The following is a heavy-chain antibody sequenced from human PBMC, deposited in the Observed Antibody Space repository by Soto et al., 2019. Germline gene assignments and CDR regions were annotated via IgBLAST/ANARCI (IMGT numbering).Heavy chain of an antibody. V-gene: IGHV3-15*07. CDR3: TTTDYDFWSGYYPGDYYYGMHV. D-gene: IGHD3-3*01. CDR1: GFTFSNAW. Sequence: GGSLRLSCAASGFTFSNAWMNWVRQAPGKGLEWVGRIKSKTDGGTTDYAAPVKGRFTISRDDSKNTLYLQMNSLKTEDTAVYYCTTTDYDFWSGYYPGDYYYGMHVWGQGTTVTVSS. CDR2: IKSKTDGGTT. J-gene: IGHJ6*02.